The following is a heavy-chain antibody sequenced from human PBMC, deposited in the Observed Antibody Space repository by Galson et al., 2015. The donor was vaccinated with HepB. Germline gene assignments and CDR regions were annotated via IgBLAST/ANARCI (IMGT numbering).Heavy chain of an antibody. CDR3: ARELPPFTGSLDWYLHAAWFDP. J-gene: IGHJ5*02. V-gene: IGHV3-11*01. D-gene: IGHD3/OR15-3a*01. CDR1: GFTFSDYY. Sequence: LRLSCAASGFTFSDYYMSWIRQAPGKGLEWISYISSSGSTIHYADSVKGRFAISRDNAKNSLYLQMNNLRAEDTAVYYCARELPPFTGSLDWYLHAAWFDPWGQGTLVTVSS. CDR2: ISSSGSTI.